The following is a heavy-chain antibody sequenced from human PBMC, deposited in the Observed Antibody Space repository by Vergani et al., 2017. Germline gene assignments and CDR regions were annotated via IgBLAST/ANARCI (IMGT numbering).Heavy chain of an antibody. CDR3: ARYMRVSTVGHPDS. V-gene: IGHV3-23*01. Sequence: EVQLLQSEGAVVQPGGSLRLSCVASGFTFSSHAMSWVRQGHRQGLEWVSSIKNTGDSTHSADTVKVRFTVSRDNSKDILYLQMDSLRSDDTALYDCARYMRVSTVGHPDSWGPETLVIVSS. J-gene: IGHJ4*02. CDR2: IKNTGDST. CDR1: GFTFSSHA. D-gene: IGHD5/OR15-5a*01.